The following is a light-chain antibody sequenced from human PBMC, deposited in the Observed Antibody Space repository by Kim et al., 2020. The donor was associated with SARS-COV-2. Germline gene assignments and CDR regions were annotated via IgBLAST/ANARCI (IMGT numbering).Light chain of an antibody. Sequence: GQRGTVSCSGSSSNIGSNTVNWYQQLPGTAPKLLIYSNDRRPSGVPDRFSGSKSGTSASLAISGLQSEDEADYYCAAWDDSLNAWLFGGGTKLTVL. V-gene: IGLV1-44*01. CDR2: SND. CDR1: SSNIGSNT. CDR3: AAWDDSLNAWL. J-gene: IGLJ3*02.